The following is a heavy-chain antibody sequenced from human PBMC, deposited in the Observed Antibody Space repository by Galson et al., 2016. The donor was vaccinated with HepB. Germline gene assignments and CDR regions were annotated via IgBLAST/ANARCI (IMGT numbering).Heavy chain of an antibody. CDR2: ISSSSSSL. V-gene: IGHV3-21*01. Sequence: SLRLSCAASGFRFSGIWMAWVRQAPGKGLEWVSSISSSSSSLYYADSVKGRFTISGDNAKNSLYLQMNSLRAEDTAVYYCARGKISTAWQDYWGQGTLVTVSS. CDR3: ARGKISTAWQDY. D-gene: IGHD6-19*01. CDR1: GFRFSGIW. J-gene: IGHJ4*02.